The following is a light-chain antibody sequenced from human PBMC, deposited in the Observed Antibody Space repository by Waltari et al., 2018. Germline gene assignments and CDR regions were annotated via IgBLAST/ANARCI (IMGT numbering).Light chain of an antibody. V-gene: IGLV2-23*02. CDR1: SDDVGGYNL. Sequence: QSALTQPASMSGSPGHSITISCTGTSDDVGGYNLVSWYQQHPGKAPKLIIFEVTKRPSGGSSRFSGSRSGNTASLTLSGLLPEDEAVYYCCSYAGTDSWLFGGGTNVTVL. CDR3: CSYAGTDSWL. CDR2: EVT. J-gene: IGLJ3*02.